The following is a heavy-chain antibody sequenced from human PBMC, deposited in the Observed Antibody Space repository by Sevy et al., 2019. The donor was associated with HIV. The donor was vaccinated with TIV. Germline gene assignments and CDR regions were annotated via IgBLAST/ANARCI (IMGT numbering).Heavy chain of an antibody. CDR2: IYYSGST. D-gene: IGHD3-3*01. V-gene: IGHV4-59*08. J-gene: IGHJ5*02. CDR1: GGSIISYY. CDR3: ARHHDFWWVDP. Sequence: SETLSLTCTVSGGSIISYYWSWIRQPPGKGLEWIGYIYYSGSTNYNPSLKSRVTISVDTSKNQFSLKLSSVTAADTAVYYCARHHDFWWVDPWGQGTLVTVSS.